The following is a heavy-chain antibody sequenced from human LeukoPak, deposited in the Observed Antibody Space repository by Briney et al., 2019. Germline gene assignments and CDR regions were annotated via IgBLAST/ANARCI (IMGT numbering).Heavy chain of an antibody. CDR3: ARTNSSGYYYGSYAFDI. CDR1: GGSISSSSYY. D-gene: IGHD3-22*01. CDR2: IYYSGST. J-gene: IGHJ3*02. Sequence: KPSETLSLTCTVSGGSISSSSYYWGWIRQPPGKGLEWIGRIYYSGSTYYNPSLKSRVTISVDSPKNQFFLKLSSVTATDTAVYYCARTNSSGYYYGSYAFDIWGQGTKVTVSS. V-gene: IGHV4-39*01.